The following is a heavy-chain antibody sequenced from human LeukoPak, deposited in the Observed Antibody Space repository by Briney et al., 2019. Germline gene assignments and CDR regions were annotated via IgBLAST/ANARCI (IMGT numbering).Heavy chain of an antibody. CDR3: ARHSRGGSHRRYFDY. J-gene: IGHJ4*02. D-gene: IGHD3-16*01. CDR2: ISTYNGNT. Sequence: ASVKVSCKASGFTFTSYGLSWVRQAPGQGLEWMGWISTYNGNTNYGQKFRGRVTMTRNTSISTAYMELSSLRSEDTAVYYCARHSRGGSHRRYFDYWGQGTLVTVSS. CDR1: GFTFTSYG. V-gene: IGHV1-18*01.